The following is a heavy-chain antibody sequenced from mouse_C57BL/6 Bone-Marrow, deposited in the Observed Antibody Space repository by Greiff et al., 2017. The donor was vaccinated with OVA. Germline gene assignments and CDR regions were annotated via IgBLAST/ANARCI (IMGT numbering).Heavy chain of an antibody. CDR1: GYAFSSSW. CDR2: IYPGDGDT. V-gene: IGHV1-82*01. CDR3: AREPFAY. Sequence: QVQLQQSGPELVKPGASVKISCKASGYAFSSSWMNWVKQRPGKGLEWIGRIYPGDGDTNYNGKSKGKATLTADKSSSTAYMQLSSLTSEDSAVYFCAREPFAYWGQGTLVTVSA. J-gene: IGHJ3*01.